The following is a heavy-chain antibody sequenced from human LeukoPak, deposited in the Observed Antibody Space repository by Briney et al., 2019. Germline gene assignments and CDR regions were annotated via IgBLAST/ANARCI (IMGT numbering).Heavy chain of an antibody. CDR2: IYYSGST. J-gene: IGHJ5*02. V-gene: IGHV4-61*01. D-gene: IGHD2-15*01. CDR1: GGSISSSSYY. CDR3: ARDAYCSGGSCYGGGWFDP. Sequence: SETLSLTCTVSGGSISSSSYYWSWIRQPPGKGLEWIGYIYYSGSTNYNPSLKSRVTISVDTSKNQFSLKLSSVTAADTAVYYCARDAYCSGGSCYGGGWFDPWGQGTLVTVSS.